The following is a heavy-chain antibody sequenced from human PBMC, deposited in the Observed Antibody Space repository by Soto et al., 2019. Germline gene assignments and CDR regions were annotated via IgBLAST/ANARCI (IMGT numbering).Heavy chain of an antibody. CDR1: GFSLSDYA. J-gene: IGHJ6*03. Sequence: GGSLRLSCVASGFSLSDYAVNWVRQAPGKGLEWVSFISSDSRTIYYADSVEGRFTVSRDNARNTVSLQMDSLRDEDAAVYYCAKSEQWLVREEGAYMDVWGKGTTVTVSS. CDR3: AKSEQWLVREEGAYMDV. V-gene: IGHV3-48*02. D-gene: IGHD6-19*01. CDR2: ISSDSRTI.